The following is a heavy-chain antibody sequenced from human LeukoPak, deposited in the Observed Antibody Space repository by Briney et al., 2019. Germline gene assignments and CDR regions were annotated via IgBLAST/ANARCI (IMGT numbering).Heavy chain of an antibody. CDR3: ARRRGSSSWYRKNYYGMDV. V-gene: IGHV4-34*01. J-gene: IGHJ6*02. D-gene: IGHD6-13*01. Sequence: SETLSLTCAVYGGSSSGYYWSWIRQPPGKGLEWIGEINHSGSTNYNPSLKSRVTISVDTSKNQFSLKLSSVTAADTAVYYCARRRGSSSWYRKNYYGMDVWGQGTTVTVSS. CDR2: INHSGST. CDR1: GGSSSGYY.